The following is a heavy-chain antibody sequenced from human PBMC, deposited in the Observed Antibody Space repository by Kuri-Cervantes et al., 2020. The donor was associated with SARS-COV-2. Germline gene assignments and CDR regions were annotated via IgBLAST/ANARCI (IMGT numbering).Heavy chain of an antibody. CDR2: IYHSGST. J-gene: IGHJ4*02. CDR3: ARRAAAGTILLDY. V-gene: IGHV4-39*07. CDR1: GGSISSSSYY. D-gene: IGHD6-13*01. Sequence: SETLSLTCTVSGGSISSSSYYWGWIRQPPGKGLEWIGSIYHSGSTYYNPSLKSRVTISVDTSKNQFSLKLSSVTAADTAVYYCARRAAAGTILLDYWGQGTLVTVSS.